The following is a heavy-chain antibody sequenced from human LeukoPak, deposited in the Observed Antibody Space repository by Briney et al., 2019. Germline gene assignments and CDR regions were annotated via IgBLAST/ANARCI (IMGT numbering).Heavy chain of an antibody. D-gene: IGHD3-22*01. J-gene: IGHJ4*02. CDR3: ARTSEPTYYYDSSGYGSLDY. CDR2: IIPIFGTA. V-gene: IGHV1-69*05. Sequence: SVKVSCKASGGTFSSYAISWVRQAPGQGLEWMGGIIPIFGTANYAQKFQGRVTITTDESTSTAYMELSSLRSEDTAVYYCARTSEPTYYYDSSGYGSLDYWGQRTLVTVSS. CDR1: GGTFSSYA.